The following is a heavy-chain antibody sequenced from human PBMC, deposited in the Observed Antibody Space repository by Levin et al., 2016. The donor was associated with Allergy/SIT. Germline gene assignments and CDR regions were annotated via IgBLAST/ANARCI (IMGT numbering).Heavy chain of an antibody. CDR3: TRTHFFGAGRSDY. D-gene: IGHD3-10*01. Sequence: SETLSLTCSVSGDSISFGNFYWSWIRQGPGKGLEWIGYISYTGKTSYNPTLKNRVTMSVDTSSNQFSVRLSSVTAADTAIYYCTRTHFFGAGRSDYWGQGTQVTVSS. J-gene: IGHJ4*02. V-gene: IGHV4-30-4*03. CDR2: ISYTGKT. CDR1: GDSISFGNFY.